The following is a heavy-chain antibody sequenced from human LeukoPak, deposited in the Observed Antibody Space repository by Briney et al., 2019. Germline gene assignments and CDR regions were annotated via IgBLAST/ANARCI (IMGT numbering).Heavy chain of an antibody. Sequence: GASVKVSCKASGYTFTSYGISWVRQAPGQGLEWMGWMNPNSGNTGYAQKFQGRVTITRNTSITTAYMELSSLRSEDTAVYYCARGFSGSYSYWFDPWGQGTLVTVSS. CDR1: GYTFTSYG. CDR3: ARGFSGSYSYWFDP. V-gene: IGHV1-8*03. CDR2: MNPNSGNT. J-gene: IGHJ5*02. D-gene: IGHD1-26*01.